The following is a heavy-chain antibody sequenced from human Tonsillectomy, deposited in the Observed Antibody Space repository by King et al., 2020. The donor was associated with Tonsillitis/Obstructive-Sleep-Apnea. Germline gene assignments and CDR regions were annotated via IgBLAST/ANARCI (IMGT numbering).Heavy chain of an antibody. CDR3: ARVGYYYDSSGYPDPYDY. V-gene: IGHV3-48*03. CDR2: ISSSGRTI. J-gene: IGHJ4*02. Sequence: VQLVESGGGLVQPGGSLRLSCAASGFTFSSYEMNWVRQAPGKGLEWVSYISSSGRTIYYADSVKGRFTISRDNAKNSLYLKMNSLRAEDTAVYYCARVGYYYDSSGYPDPYDYWGQGTLVTVSS. D-gene: IGHD3-22*01. CDR1: GFTFSSYE.